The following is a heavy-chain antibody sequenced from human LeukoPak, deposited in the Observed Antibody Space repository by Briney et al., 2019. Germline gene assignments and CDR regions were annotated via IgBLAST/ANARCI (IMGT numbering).Heavy chain of an antibody. J-gene: IGHJ6*03. D-gene: IGHD6-19*01. CDR1: GFTFCSYS. Sequence: PGGSLRLSCAASGFTFCSYSMNWVRQAPGKGLEWVSSISSSSSYIYYADSVKGRFTISRDNAKNSLYLQMNSLRAEDTAVYYCARDSSGWFYYMDVWGKGTTVTVSS. CDR3: ARDSSGWFYYMDV. V-gene: IGHV3-21*01. CDR2: ISSSSSYI.